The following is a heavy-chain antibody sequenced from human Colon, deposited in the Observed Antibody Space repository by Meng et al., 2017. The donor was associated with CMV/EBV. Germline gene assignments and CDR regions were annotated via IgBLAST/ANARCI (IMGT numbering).Heavy chain of an antibody. Sequence: QGQLVEWGAGGKQPGSPVKVSCKASGGTFSSYAISWVRQAPGQGLEWMGGIIPIFGTANYAQKFQGRVTITADESTSTAYMELSSLRSEDTAVYYCARDIDSAEGYWGQGTLVTVSS. CDR3: ARDIDSAEGY. CDR1: GGTFSSYA. V-gene: IGHV1-69*12. CDR2: IIPIFGTA. J-gene: IGHJ4*02. D-gene: IGHD1-26*01.